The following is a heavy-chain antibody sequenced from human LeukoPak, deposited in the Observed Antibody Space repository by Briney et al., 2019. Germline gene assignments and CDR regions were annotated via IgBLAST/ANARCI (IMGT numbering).Heavy chain of an antibody. Sequence: PGRSLRLSCAASGFTFDDYAMHWVRQAPGKGLEWVSGISWNSGSIGYADSVKGRFTISRDNAKNSLYLQMNSLRAEDTAVYYCARDRYSGSYYDDYWGQGTLVTVSS. V-gene: IGHV3-9*01. D-gene: IGHD1-26*01. CDR1: GFTFDDYA. CDR2: ISWNSGSI. J-gene: IGHJ4*02. CDR3: ARDRYSGSYYDDY.